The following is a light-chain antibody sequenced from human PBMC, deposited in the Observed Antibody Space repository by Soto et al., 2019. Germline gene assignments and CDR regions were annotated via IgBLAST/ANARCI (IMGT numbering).Light chain of an antibody. J-gene: IGLJ2*01. CDR1: SSNIGAGYD. Sequence: QSVLTQPPSVSGAPGQRVTISCTGSSSNIGAGYDVHWYQQLPGTAPKLLIYGDSNRPSGVPDRFSGSKSGTSDSLAITGIQAEDEADYYSQSYDSSLRGVVFGGGTKVTVL. CDR3: QSYDSSLRGVV. CDR2: GDS. V-gene: IGLV1-40*01.